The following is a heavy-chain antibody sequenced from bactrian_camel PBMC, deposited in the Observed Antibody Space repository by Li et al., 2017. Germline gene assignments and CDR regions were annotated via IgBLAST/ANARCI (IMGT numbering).Heavy chain of an antibody. CDR2: IHTATNP. D-gene: IGHD3*01. Sequence: VQLVESGGGSVQVGGSLTLSCVASDYPWGNNCMGWFRQVSGKEREGVASIHTATNPVYADSVKGRFAISQDNANTIYLQMNNLKPEDTATYYCAAVYSTYDFWDHRATKWGQGTQVTVSS. V-gene: IGHV3S53*01. CDR1: DYPWGNNC. CDR3: AAVYSTYDFWDHRATK. J-gene: IGHJ4*01.